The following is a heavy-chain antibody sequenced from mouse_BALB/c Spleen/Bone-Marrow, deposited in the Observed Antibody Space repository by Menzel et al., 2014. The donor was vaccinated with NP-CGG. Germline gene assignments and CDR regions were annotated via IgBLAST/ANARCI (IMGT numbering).Heavy chain of an antibody. V-gene: IGHV1S81*02. CDR3: XXXXXYFDX. J-gene: IGHJ2*01. CDR1: GYTFTSYW. Sequence: VQLQESGAELVKPGASVKLSCKASGYTFTSYWMHWVKQRPGQGXELIGEINPSNGRTNYYEKFKSKATLTVDKSSSTAYMQLSSLTSXXXXXXXXXXXXXYFDXWGXGTTLPVSS. CDR2: INPSNGRT.